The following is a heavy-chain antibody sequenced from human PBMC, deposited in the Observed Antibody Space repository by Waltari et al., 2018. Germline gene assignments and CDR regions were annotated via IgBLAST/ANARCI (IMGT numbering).Heavy chain of an antibody. D-gene: IGHD3-22*01. V-gene: IGHV1-2*02. CDR3: ARNYDSSGYYGNY. Sequence: QVQLVQSGAEVKKPGASVKVSCKASGSPFPGYYMHWVRQAPGQGLEWMGWINPNSGGTNYAQKFQGRVTMTRDTSISTAYMELSRLRSDDTAVYYCARNYDSSGYYGNYWGQGTLVTVSS. J-gene: IGHJ4*02. CDR1: GSPFPGYY. CDR2: INPNSGGT.